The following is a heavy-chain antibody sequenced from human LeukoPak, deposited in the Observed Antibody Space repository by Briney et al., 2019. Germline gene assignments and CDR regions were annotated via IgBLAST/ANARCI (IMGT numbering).Heavy chain of an antibody. CDR2: IYYSGST. J-gene: IGHJ4*02. CDR1: GGSISSSSYY. CDR3: ARESIVVVISPDY. Sequence: SETLSLTCTVSGGSISSSSYYWGWIRQPPGKGLEWIGSIYYSGSTYYNPSLKSRVTISVDTSKNQFSLKLSSVTAADTAVYYCARESIVVVISPDYWGQGTLVTVSS. D-gene: IGHD3-22*01. V-gene: IGHV4-39*02.